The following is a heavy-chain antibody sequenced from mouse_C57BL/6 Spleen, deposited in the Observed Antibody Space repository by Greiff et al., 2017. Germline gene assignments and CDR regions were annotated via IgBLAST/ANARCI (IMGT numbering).Heavy chain of an antibody. V-gene: IGHV1-69*01. CDR2: IDPSDSYT. Sequence: QVQLQQPGAELVMPGASVKLSCKASGYTFTSYWMHWVKQRPGQGLEWIGEIDPSDSYTNYNQKFKGKSTLTVDKSSSTVYMQLSSLTAEDSAVYYCARMGGKRGFSAYWGQGTLVTVSA. CDR1: GYTFTSYW. CDR3: ARMGGKRGFSAY. J-gene: IGHJ3*01.